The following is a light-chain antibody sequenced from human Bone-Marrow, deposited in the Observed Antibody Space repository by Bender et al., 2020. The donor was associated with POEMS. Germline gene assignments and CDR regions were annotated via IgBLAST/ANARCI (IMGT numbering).Light chain of an antibody. Sequence: QSALTQPPSASGSPGQSVTISCTGTRSDVGRYDYVSWYQQHPGKAPKLMIYEVTKRPSGVPDRFSGSKSGNTASLTVSDLQADDEAQYFCSSFSTANSVLFGGGTRLTVL. CDR1: RSDVGRYDY. CDR3: SSFSTANSVL. J-gene: IGLJ2*01. V-gene: IGLV2-8*01. CDR2: EVT.